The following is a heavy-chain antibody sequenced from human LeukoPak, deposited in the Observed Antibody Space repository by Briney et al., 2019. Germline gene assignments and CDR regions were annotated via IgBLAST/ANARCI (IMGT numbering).Heavy chain of an antibody. D-gene: IGHD5-18*01. V-gene: IGHV4-39*01. Sequence: SETLSLTCTVSGGSISSSSYYWGWFRQPPGKGLEWIANINYGGSTYYNPSLKSRVTISAGTSKSQFSLKLSSVTAADTAVYYCTRHVHNYGIDYWGQGTLVTVSS. CDR3: TRHVHNYGIDY. CDR1: GGSISSSSYY. J-gene: IGHJ4*02. CDR2: INYGGST.